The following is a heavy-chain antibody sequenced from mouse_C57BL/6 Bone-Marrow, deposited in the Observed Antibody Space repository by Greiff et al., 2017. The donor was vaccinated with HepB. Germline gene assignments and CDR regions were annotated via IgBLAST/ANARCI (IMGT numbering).Heavy chain of an antibody. CDR1: GFTFSDYY. CDR2: ISNGGGTT. Sequence: EVHLVESGGGLVQPGGSLKLSCAASGFTFSDYYMYWVRQTPEKRLEWVAYISNGGGTTYYPDTVKGRFTISRDNAKNTLYLQMSRLKSEDTAMYYCARGGDYDRGMDYWGQGTSVTVSS. V-gene: IGHV5-12*01. J-gene: IGHJ4*01. D-gene: IGHD2-4*01. CDR3: ARGGDYDRGMDY.